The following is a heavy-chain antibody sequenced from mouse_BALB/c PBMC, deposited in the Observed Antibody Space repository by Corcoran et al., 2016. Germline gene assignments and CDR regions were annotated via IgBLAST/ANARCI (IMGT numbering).Heavy chain of an antibody. CDR3: ARGDGNYVVVDY. CDR1: CCTVTRYV. Sequence: EVQLQKSGPELVKPGASVKMPWKASCCTVTRYVMPGVKQKPGQGLAWIGDIIPYNDGTKYNEKFKGKATLTSKKSSSTAYMELSSLTSEGSAVYYVARGDGNYVVVDYLGQCTTLTVSS. D-gene: IGHD2-1*01. V-gene: IGHV1S136*01. J-gene: IGHJ2*01. CDR2: IIPYNDGT.